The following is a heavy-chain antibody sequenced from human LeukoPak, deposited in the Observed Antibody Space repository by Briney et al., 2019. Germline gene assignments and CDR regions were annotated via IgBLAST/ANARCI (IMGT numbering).Heavy chain of an antibody. CDR3: ARKNYYGSGSLPFDH. Sequence: GGSLRLSCAASGFTFSSYDMHWVRQATGKGLEWVSAIGTAGDTYYPGSVKGRFTISRDNAKNSLYLQMNSLRAEDTAVYYCARKNYYGSGSLPFDHWGQGTLVTVSS. CDR2: IGTAGDT. CDR1: GFTFSSYD. V-gene: IGHV3-13*01. D-gene: IGHD3-10*01. J-gene: IGHJ4*02.